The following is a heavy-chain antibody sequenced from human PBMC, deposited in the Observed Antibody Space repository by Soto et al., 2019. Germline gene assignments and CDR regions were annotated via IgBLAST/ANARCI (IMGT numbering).Heavy chain of an antibody. D-gene: IGHD6-19*01. J-gene: IGHJ6*02. V-gene: IGHV3-33*01. CDR1: GFTFSSYG. CDR3: ARDAVAGTTRDYYYYGMDV. Sequence: QVQLVESGGGVVQPGRSLRLSCAASGFTFSSYGMHWVRQAPGKGLEWVAVIWYDGSNKYYADSVKGRFTISRDNSKNTLYLQMNSLRAEDTAVYYCARDAVAGTTRDYYYYGMDVWGQGTTVTVSS. CDR2: IWYDGSNK.